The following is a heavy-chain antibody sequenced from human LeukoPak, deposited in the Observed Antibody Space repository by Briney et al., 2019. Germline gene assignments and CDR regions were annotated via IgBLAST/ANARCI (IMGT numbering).Heavy chain of an antibody. D-gene: IGHD3-22*01. CDR2: ISSSSSYI. Sequence: PGGSLRLSCAASGLTFSSYSMNWVRQAPGKGLEWVSSISSSSSYIYYADSVKGRFTISRDNAKNSLYLQMNSLRAEDTAVYYCARGQVSYYYDSSGYYSTPLDYWGQGTLVTVSS. CDR3: ARGQVSYYYDSSGYYSTPLDY. V-gene: IGHV3-21*01. J-gene: IGHJ4*02. CDR1: GLTFSSYS.